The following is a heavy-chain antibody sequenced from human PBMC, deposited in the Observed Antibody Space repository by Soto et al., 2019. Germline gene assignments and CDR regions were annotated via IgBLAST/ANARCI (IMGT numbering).Heavy chain of an antibody. V-gene: IGHV1-8*01. J-gene: IGHJ4*02. CDR1: GYNVTSYD. CDR3: ARTLYGDNVDY. Sequence: GASVRVSCKASGYNVTSYDIKWVRQATGQGLVWMGWMNLKRGNTAYAQKFQARATMTRNTSISTAYMELSSLRSEATAVYYCARTLYGDNVDYWGQGTLVTVSS. D-gene: IGHD4-17*01. CDR2: MNLKRGNT.